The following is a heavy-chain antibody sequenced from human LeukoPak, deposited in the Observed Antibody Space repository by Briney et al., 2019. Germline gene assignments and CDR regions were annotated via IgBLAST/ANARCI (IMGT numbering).Heavy chain of an antibody. V-gene: IGHV3-74*01. CDR1: GFSFSSCW. D-gene: IGHD3-22*01. CDR3: TSIVGGYYPPVEGFDL. J-gene: IGHJ3*01. Sequence: PGGSLRLSCAASGFSFSSCWMHWVRQAPGGGLVWVSRINTDGSTTNYADSVKGRFTISRDNAKKTLYLQMNSLRAEETAVYYCTSIVGGYYPPVEGFDLWGQGTMVTVSS. CDR2: INTDGSTT.